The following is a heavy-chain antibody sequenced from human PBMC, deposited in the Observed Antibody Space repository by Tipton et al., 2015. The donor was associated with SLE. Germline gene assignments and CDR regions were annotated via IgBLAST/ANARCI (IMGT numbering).Heavy chain of an antibody. CDR2: IYDSGTA. D-gene: IGHD3-9*01. CDR3: AREGLHYDILTGLLGRGYYFDH. J-gene: IGHJ4*02. V-gene: IGHV4-31*03. CDR1: GDSITNGGYY. Sequence: TLSLTCTVSGDSITNGGYYWSWIRQRPGKGLEWIGYIYDSGTASYNPSLKSRITMSVDTSKNQFSLRLTSVTAADAAVYYCAREGLHYDILTGLLGRGYYFDHWGQGALVTVSS.